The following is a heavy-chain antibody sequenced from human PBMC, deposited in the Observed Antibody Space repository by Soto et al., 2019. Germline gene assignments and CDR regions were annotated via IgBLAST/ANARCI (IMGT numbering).Heavy chain of an antibody. V-gene: IGHV4-59*12. J-gene: IGHJ4*02. CDR1: GGSISSYY. CDR3: ARDNQQLGLDY. D-gene: IGHD6-13*01. Sequence: PSETLSLTRTLSGGSISSYYWSWIRQPPGKGLEWIGYIYYSGSTYYNPSLKSRVTISVDTSKNQFSLKLSSVTAADTAVYYCARDNQQLGLDYWGQGTLVTVSS. CDR2: IYYSGST.